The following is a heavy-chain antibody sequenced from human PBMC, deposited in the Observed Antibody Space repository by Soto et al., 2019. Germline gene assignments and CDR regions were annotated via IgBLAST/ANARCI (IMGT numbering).Heavy chain of an antibody. CDR1: RYSCTVYY. V-gene: IGHV1-2*02. J-gene: IGHJ4*02. CDR3: ARSYCYGSGTKLSFDY. CDR2: INPNSGGT. D-gene: IGHD3-10*01. Sequence: ASGKVSFKASRYSCTVYYRHCVRQAHGQGREWMGWINPNSGGTNYAQKFQGRVSMTRDTSISTAYMELSRLRSGDTAVYYCARSYCYGSGTKLSFDYWGQATLVTVSS.